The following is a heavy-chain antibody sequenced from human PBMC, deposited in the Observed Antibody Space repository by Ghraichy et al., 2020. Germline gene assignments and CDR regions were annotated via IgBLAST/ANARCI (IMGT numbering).Heavy chain of an antibody. J-gene: IGHJ4*02. CDR3: ARSLLITFGGVIVNDY. CDR1: GGSFSGYY. V-gene: IGHV4-34*01. CDR2: INHSGST. D-gene: IGHD3-16*02. Sequence: SETLSLTCAVYGGSFSGYYWSWIRQPPGKGLEWIGEINHSGSTNYNPSLKSRVTISVDTSKNQFSLKLSSVTAADTAVYYCARSLLITFGGVIVNDYWGQGTLVTVSS.